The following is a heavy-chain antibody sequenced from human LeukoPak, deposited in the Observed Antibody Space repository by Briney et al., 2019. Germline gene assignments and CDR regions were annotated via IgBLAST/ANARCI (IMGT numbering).Heavy chain of an antibody. CDR2: IYCSGST. J-gene: IGHJ4*02. D-gene: IGHD6-13*01. CDR3: AGGEVIAAAAAAFDY. V-gene: IGHV4-59*01. Sequence: PSETLSLTCTVSGGSISSYYWSWIRQPPGKGLEWIGYIYCSGSTNYNPSLKSRVTISVDTSKNQFSLKLSSVTAADTAVYYCAGGEVIAAAAAAFDYWGQGTLVTVSS. CDR1: GGSISSYY.